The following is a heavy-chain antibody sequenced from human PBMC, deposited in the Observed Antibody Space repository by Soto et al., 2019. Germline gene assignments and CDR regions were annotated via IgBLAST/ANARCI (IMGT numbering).Heavy chain of an antibody. CDR3: ARVRVRFLEWLGSEG. J-gene: IGHJ4*02. Sequence: QVQLVQSGAEVKKPGSSVKVSCKASGGTFSSYAISWVQQAPGQGLEWMGGIILIFGTANYAQKFQGRVTITAEESTSTAYMELSSLRSEDTAVYYCARVRVRFLEWLGSEGWGQGTLVTVSS. D-gene: IGHD3-3*01. CDR1: GGTFSSYA. CDR2: IILIFGTA. V-gene: IGHV1-69*12.